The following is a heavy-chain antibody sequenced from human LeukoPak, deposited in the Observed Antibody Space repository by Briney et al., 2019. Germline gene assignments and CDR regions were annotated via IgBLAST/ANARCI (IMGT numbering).Heavy chain of an antibody. CDR2: IIPIFGTA. V-gene: IGHV1-69*06. CDR1: GGTFSSYA. Sequence: SVKVSCKASGGTFSSYAISWVRLAPGQGLEGMGGIIPIFGTANYAQKFQGRVTITADKSTSTAYMELSSLRSEDTAVYYCARGEMGIAVAGIVTSPFDYWGQGTLVTVSS. J-gene: IGHJ4*02. CDR3: ARGEMGIAVAGIVTSPFDY. D-gene: IGHD6-19*01.